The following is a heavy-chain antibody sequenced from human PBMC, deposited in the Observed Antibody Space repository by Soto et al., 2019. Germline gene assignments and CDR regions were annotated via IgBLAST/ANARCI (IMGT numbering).Heavy chain of an antibody. Sequence: QVQLVQSGAEVKKPGSSVKVSCKASGGTFSSYTISWVRQAPGQGLEWMGRIIPILGIANYAQKFQGRVTITADKSTSTAYMELSSLRSEDTAVYYCARDKAVAGKPFDYWGQGTLVTVSS. V-gene: IGHV1-69*08. CDR3: ARDKAVAGKPFDY. CDR2: IIPILGIA. CDR1: GGTFSSYT. D-gene: IGHD6-19*01. J-gene: IGHJ4*02.